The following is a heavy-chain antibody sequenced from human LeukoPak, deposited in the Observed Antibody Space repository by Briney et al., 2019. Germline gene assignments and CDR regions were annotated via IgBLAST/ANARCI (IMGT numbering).Heavy chain of an antibody. J-gene: IGHJ5*02. Sequence: GGSLRLSCAASGFTFSSYWMSWVRQAPGKGLEWVANIKQDGSEKYYVDSVKGRFTVSRDNAKNSLYLQMNSLRAEDTAVYYCAREPVTTKKARSRYNWFDPWGQGTLVTVSS. CDR2: IKQDGSEK. CDR1: GFTFSSYW. D-gene: IGHD4-17*01. V-gene: IGHV3-7*01. CDR3: AREPVTTKKARSRYNWFDP.